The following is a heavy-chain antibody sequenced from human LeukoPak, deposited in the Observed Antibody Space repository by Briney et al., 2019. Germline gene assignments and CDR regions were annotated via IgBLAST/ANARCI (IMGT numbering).Heavy chain of an antibody. J-gene: IGHJ4*02. CDR1: GGTFSSYA. CDR3: ARVLGDGDYVLDY. CDR2: IIPIFGTA. V-gene: IGHV1-69*05. D-gene: IGHD4-17*01. Sequence: SVKVSCKASGGTFSSYAISWVRQAPGQGLDWMGGIIPIFGTANYAQKFQGRVTITTDESTSTAYMELSSLRSEDTAVYYCARVLGDGDYVLDYWGQGTLVTVSS.